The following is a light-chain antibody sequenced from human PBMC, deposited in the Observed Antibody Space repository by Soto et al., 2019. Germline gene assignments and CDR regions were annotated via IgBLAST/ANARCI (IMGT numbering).Light chain of an antibody. CDR2: EVS. V-gene: IGLV2-8*01. Sequence: QSALTQPPSASGSPGQSVTISCTGTRSDVGGYNYVSWYQQHPGKVPKLMIYEVSERPSGVPDRFSGSKSGNTASLTVSGLQAEDEADYYCTSYAGGNNVVFGGGTKLTVL. J-gene: IGLJ2*01. CDR3: TSYAGGNNVV. CDR1: RSDVGGYNY.